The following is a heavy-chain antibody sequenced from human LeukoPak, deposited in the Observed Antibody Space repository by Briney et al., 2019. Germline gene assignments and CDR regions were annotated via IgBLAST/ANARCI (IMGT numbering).Heavy chain of an antibody. J-gene: IGHJ4*02. CDR1: GFTFSNYW. V-gene: IGHV3-7*01. CDR2: IKQDGSEK. CDR3: ARIGYKGISFDY. D-gene: IGHD5-24*01. Sequence: GGSLRLSCAASGFTFSNYWMSWVRQAPGKGLEWVANIKQDGSEKYYVDSVKGRFTISRDNAKNSQYLQMKSLRVEDTAVYFCARIGYKGISFDYWGQGTLVTVSS.